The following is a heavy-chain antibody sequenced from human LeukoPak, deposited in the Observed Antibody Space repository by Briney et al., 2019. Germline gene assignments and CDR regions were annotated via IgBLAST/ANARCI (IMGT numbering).Heavy chain of an antibody. D-gene: IGHD2-2*01. Sequence: SETLSLTCTVSSGSISPSYWSWLRQPPGKTLEWIGYVYYSGTTNYNPSLESRVTMSVDTSKNQFSLSLNSVTAADTAVYYCARAAVAIVVVPAAIEFDYWGQGTLVTVSS. CDR1: SGSISPSY. CDR3: ARAAVAIVVVPAAIEFDY. V-gene: IGHV4-59*01. CDR2: VYYSGTT. J-gene: IGHJ4*02.